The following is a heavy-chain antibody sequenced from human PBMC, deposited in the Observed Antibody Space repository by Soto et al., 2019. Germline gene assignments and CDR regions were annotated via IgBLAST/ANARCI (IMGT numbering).Heavy chain of an antibody. CDR2: IDWDDDK. Sequence: SGPTLVNPTQTLTLTCTFSGFSLSTSGMCVSWIRQPPGKALEWLALIDWDDDKYYSTDLRTRLTISKDTSKIHVVLTMTNMDPVGTATYYCARIPSTGDYYYYGMDVWGQGTTVTVSS. CDR1: GFSLSTSGMC. V-gene: IGHV2-70*01. D-gene: IGHD7-27*01. J-gene: IGHJ6*02. CDR3: ARIPSTGDYYYYGMDV.